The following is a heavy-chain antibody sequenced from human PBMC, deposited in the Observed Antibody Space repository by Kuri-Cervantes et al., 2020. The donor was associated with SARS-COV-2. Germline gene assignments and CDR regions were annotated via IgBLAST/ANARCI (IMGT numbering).Heavy chain of an antibody. Sequence: SGPTLVKPTQTLTLTCTFSGFSLSTSGMCVSWIRQHPGKALEWLVRIDWGDDKYYSTSLKTRLTISKDTSKNQVVLTMTTMDPVDTATYYCARSLYSSAYDYWGQGTLVTVSS. CDR2: IDWGDDK. D-gene: IGHD6-6*01. J-gene: IGHJ4*02. CDR1: GFSLSTSGMC. V-gene: IGHV2-70*11. CDR3: ARSLYSSAYDY.